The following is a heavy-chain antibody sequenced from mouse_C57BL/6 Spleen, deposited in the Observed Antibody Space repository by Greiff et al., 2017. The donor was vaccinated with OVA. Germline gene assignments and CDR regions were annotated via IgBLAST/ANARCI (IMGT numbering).Heavy chain of an antibody. CDR2: IRNKANNHAT. CDR3: TRAPFYDYPFAY. Sequence: EVKLVESGGGLVQPGGSMKLSCAASGFTFSDAWMDWVRQSPEKGLEWVAEIRNKANNHATYYAESVKGRFTISRDDSKSSVYLQMNSLRAEDTGIYYCTRAPFYDYPFAYWGQGTLVTVSA. V-gene: IGHV6-6*01. D-gene: IGHD2-4*01. J-gene: IGHJ3*01. CDR1: GFTFSDAW.